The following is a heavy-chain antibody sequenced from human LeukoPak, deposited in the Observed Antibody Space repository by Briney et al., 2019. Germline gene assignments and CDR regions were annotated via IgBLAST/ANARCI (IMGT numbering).Heavy chain of an antibody. CDR3: AKANPFLGRSSTSCCDY. V-gene: IGHV3-30*18. J-gene: IGHJ4*02. CDR2: ISYDGSNK. CDR1: GFTFSNYD. Sequence: PGGSLRLSCAASGFTFSNYDMHWVRQTPGNGLEWVAVISYDGSNKYYADSVKGRFTISRDKSKKTLYLQVNSLRVEDTAVYYCAKANPFLGRSSTSCCDYWGQGTLVTVSS. D-gene: IGHD2-2*01.